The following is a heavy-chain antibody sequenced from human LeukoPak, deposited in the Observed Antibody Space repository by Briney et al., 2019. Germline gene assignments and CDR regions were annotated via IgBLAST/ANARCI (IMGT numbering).Heavy chain of an antibody. J-gene: IGHJ4*02. CDR3: ARHSSSSFNFDH. D-gene: IGHD6-13*01. CDR2: IYYSGST. V-gene: IGHV4-39*01. Sequence: PSETLSLSCTVSGGSISSSNYYWGWIRQPPGKGLEWIGSIYYSGSTYYNPSLKSRVTISVDTSKNQFSLKLRSVTAADTAVYNCARHSSSSFNFDHWGQGTLVTVSS. CDR1: GGSISSSNYY.